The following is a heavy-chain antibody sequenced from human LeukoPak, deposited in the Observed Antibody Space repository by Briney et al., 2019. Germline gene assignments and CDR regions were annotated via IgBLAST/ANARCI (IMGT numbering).Heavy chain of an antibody. CDR2: IYYSGST. V-gene: IGHV4-59*01. D-gene: IGHD6-19*01. CDR1: GGSMSSYF. Sequence: SETLSLTCTVSGGSMSSYFWSWIRQPPGKGLEWIGYIYYSGSTNKNPSLKSRVTMSVESTNNQFSLKLNSVTAADTAVYYCARGYSTGSRRFSLYYYMDVWGKGTTVSVSS. CDR3: ARGYSTGSRRFSLYYYMDV. J-gene: IGHJ6*03.